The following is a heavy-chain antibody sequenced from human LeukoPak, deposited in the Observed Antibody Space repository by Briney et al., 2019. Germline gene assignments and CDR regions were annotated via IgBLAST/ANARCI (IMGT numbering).Heavy chain of an antibody. D-gene: IGHD6-19*01. V-gene: IGHV3-30*04. CDR2: ISYDGSNK. CDR3: ARAGSSGWYSRNFDY. Sequence: PGGSLRLSCAASGFTFSSYAMHWVRQAPGKGLEWVAVISYDGSNKYYADSVKGRFTISRDNAKNSLYLQMNSLRAEDTAVYYCARAGSSGWYSRNFDYWGQGTLVTVSS. CDR1: GFTFSSYA. J-gene: IGHJ4*02.